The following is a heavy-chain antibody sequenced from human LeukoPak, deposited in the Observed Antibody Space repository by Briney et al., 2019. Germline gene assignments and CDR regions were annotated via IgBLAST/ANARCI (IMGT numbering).Heavy chain of an antibody. V-gene: IGHV1-2*02. CDR2: INPNSGGT. Sequence: ASVKVSCKTSGYTFTGYFMHWVRHAPGQGLEWMGWINPNSGGTNYAQKFQGRVTMTRDTSISTAYMELARLRTDDTAMYYCSREGDYGDYGRLWYFDLWGRGTLVIVPS. D-gene: IGHD4-17*01. CDR1: GYTFTGYF. J-gene: IGHJ2*01. CDR3: SREGDYGDYGRLWYFDL.